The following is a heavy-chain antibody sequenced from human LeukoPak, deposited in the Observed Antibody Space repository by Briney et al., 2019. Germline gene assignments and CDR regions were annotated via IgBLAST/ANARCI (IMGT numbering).Heavy chain of an antibody. CDR1: GFTFSSYG. J-gene: IGHJ4*02. Sequence: GRSLRLSCAASGFTFSSYGMHWVRQAPGKGLEWVAVIWYDGSNKYYADSVKGRFTISRDNSKNTLYLQMNSLRAVDTAVYYCARANGYVDYWGQGTLVTVSS. CDR2: IWYDGSNK. CDR3: ARANGYVDY. D-gene: IGHD2-8*01. V-gene: IGHV3-33*01.